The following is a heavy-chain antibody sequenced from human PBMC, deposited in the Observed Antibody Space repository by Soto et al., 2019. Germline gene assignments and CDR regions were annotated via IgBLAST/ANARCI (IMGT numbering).Heavy chain of an antibody. D-gene: IGHD6-13*01. CDR3: TRDASRDSSARGWFDP. V-gene: IGHV3-21*01. CDR2: ISSNSAYI. CDR1: GFTFRSFT. J-gene: IGHJ5*02. Sequence: GGSLRLSCAASGFTFRSFTMNWVRQAPGKGLEWVSTISSNSAYIYYTDALRGRFTISRDNAKNSLHLQMNSLRAEDTAVYYCTRDASRDSSARGWFDPWGPGTMVTVYS.